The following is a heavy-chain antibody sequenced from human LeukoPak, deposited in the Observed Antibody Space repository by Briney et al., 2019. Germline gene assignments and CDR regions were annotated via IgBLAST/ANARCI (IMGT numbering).Heavy chain of an antibody. CDR2: INSDGSST. V-gene: IGHV3-74*01. D-gene: IGHD5/OR15-5a*01. CDR3: ARDSSTHFDN. J-gene: IGHJ4*02. CDR1: GFTFSSYA. Sequence: GGSLRLSCAASGFTFSSYAMSWVRQAPGKGLVWVSRINSDGSSTSHADSVKGRSTISRDNAKNTLYLQMNSLRAEDTAVYYCARDSSTHFDNWGQGTLVTVSS.